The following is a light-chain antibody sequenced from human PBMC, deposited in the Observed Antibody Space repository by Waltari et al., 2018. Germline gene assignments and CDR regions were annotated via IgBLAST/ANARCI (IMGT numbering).Light chain of an antibody. J-gene: IGKJ1*01. Sequence: DIQMTQSPSTLSASVGDRVTITCRASQSIRNWLAWYQQKPGRAPKLLIYQASNLESGVPSRFSGSGSGSQFTLTISSLQPDDCATYYCQQYNNYFWTFGQGTKVEIK. CDR1: QSIRNW. V-gene: IGKV1-5*03. CDR2: QAS. CDR3: QQYNNYFWT.